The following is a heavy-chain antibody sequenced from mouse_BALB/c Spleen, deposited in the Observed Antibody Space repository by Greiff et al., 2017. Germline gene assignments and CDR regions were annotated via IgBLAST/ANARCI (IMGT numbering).Heavy chain of an antibody. CDR1: GFTFSSFG. Sequence: DVMLVESGGGLVQPGGSRKLSCAASGFTFSSFGMHWVRQAPEKGLEWVAYISSGSSTIYYADTVKGRFTISRDNPKNTLFLQMTSLRSEDTAMYYCARVDITTVGAMDYWGQGTSVTVSS. CDR2: ISSGSSTI. D-gene: IGHD1-1*01. V-gene: IGHV5-17*02. CDR3: ARVDITTVGAMDY. J-gene: IGHJ4*01.